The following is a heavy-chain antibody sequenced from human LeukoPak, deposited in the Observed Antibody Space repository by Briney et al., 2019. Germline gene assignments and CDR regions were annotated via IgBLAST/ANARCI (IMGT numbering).Heavy chain of an antibody. Sequence: GGSLRLSCAASGFTVSSNYMSWVRQTPGEGLEWVSVIYSDDSTYYADSVKGQFTISRDNSKNRVYLQMNSLRADDTAVYYCARVGYRLQDFDYWGQGALVTVSS. CDR2: IYSDDST. CDR1: GFTVSSNY. D-gene: IGHD5-24*01. V-gene: IGHV3-66*02. CDR3: ARVGYRLQDFDY. J-gene: IGHJ4*02.